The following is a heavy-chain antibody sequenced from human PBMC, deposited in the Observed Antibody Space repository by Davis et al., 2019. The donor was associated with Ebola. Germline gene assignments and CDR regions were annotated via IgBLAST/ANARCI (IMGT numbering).Heavy chain of an antibody. J-gene: IGHJ5*02. CDR2: IYWDDDK. V-gene: IGHV2-5*08. CDR1: GFSLSTRGMC. D-gene: IGHD2-15*01. CDR3: AHRRGWCSGGSCKPLLNWFDP. Sequence: SGPTLVKPTQTLTLTCTFSGFSLSTRGMCVSWIRQPPGKALEWLALIYWDDDKRYSPSLKSRLTITKDTSKNQVVLTMTNMDPVDTATYYYAHRRGWCSGGSCKPLLNWFDPWGQGTLVTVSS.